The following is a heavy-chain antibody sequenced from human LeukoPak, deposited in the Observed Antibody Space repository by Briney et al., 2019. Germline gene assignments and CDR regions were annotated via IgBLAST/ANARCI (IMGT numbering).Heavy chain of an antibody. CDR3: AKVRIVVVVSDAFDI. J-gene: IGHJ3*02. Sequence: QPGRSLRLFCAASGFTFDDYAMHWVRQAPGKGLEWLSGISWNSGSIGYADSVKGRFTISRDNAKNSLYLRMNSLRAEDTALYYCAKVRIVVVVSDAFDIWGQGTMVTVSS. CDR1: GFTFDDYA. CDR2: ISWNSGSI. D-gene: IGHD2-15*01. V-gene: IGHV3-9*01.